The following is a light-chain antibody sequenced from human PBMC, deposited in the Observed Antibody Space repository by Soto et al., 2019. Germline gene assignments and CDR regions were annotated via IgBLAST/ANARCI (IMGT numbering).Light chain of an antibody. CDR1: QDISVY. V-gene: IGKV1-27*01. Sequence: DIQMTQSPSSLSASVGDRVTITCRASQDISVYLAWYQQKPGKVPTLLIYSASTLQSGGPSRFSGSGSATDFTVTISSLQPEDVATYFCQKFNTAPLTFGQGTRLEIK. J-gene: IGKJ5*01. CDR3: QKFNTAPLT. CDR2: SAS.